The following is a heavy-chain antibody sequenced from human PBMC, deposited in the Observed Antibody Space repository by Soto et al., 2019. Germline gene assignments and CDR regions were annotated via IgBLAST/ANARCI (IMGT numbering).Heavy chain of an antibody. V-gene: IGHV6-1*01. CDR2: TYYRSKWYN. J-gene: IGHJ5*01. D-gene: IGHD1-26*01. Sequence: PSQTLSLTCAISGDSVSSSSVTWNWIRQSPSRGLEWLGRTYYRSKWYNDYAESVKSRITINPDTSKNQFSLHLNSVTPEDTAVYYCVRLIGNSWLDFWGQGTLDTVSS. CDR3: VRLIGNSWLDF. CDR1: GDSVSSSSVT.